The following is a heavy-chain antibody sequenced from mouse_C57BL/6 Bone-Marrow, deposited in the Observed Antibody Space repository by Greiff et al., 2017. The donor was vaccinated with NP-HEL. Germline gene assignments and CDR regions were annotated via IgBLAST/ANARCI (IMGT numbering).Heavy chain of an antibody. V-gene: IGHV3-6*01. CDR3: ASLYDGYFWFAY. J-gene: IGHJ3*01. CDR2: ISYDGSN. Sequence: DVQLQESGPGLVKPSQSLSLTCSVTGYSITSGYYWNWIRQFPGNKLEWMGYISYDGSNNYNPSLKNRISITRDTSKNQFFLKLNSVTTEDTATYYCASLYDGYFWFAYWGQGTLVTVSA. D-gene: IGHD2-3*01. CDR1: GYSITSGYY.